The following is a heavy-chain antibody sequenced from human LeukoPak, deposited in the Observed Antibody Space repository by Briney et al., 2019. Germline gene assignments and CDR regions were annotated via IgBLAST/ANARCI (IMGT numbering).Heavy chain of an antibody. V-gene: IGHV1-2*02. D-gene: IGHD3-16*02. J-gene: IGHJ4*02. CDR2: ISPNSGGT. Sequence: ASVKVSCKASGYTFTGYYMHWVRQAPGQGLEWMGWISPNSGGTNYAQKFQGRVTMTRDTSISTAYMELSRLRSDDTAVYYCARAYYDYVWGSYRPRHFDYWGQGTLVTVSS. CDR3: ARAYYDYVWGSYRPRHFDY. CDR1: GYTFTGYY.